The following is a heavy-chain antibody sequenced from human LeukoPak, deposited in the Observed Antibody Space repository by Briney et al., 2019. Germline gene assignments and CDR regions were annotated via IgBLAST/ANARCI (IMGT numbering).Heavy chain of an antibody. Sequence: SETLPLTCAVSGGPISSSNWWSWVRQPPGKGLEWIGEIYHSGSTNYNPSLKSRVTISVDKSKNQFSLKLSSVTAADTAVYYCARAYYGSGSFGARWFDPWGQGTLVTVSS. D-gene: IGHD3-10*01. V-gene: IGHV4-4*02. CDR3: ARAYYGSGSFGARWFDP. CDR1: GGPISSSNW. J-gene: IGHJ5*02. CDR2: IYHSGST.